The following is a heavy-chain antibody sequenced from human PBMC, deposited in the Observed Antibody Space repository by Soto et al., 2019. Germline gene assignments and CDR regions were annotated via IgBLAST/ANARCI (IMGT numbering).Heavy chain of an antibody. J-gene: IGHJ4*02. V-gene: IGHV4-61*01. CDR1: GGAFSSVKYF. D-gene: IGHD7-27*01. CDR3: ARTVMPVGNLAAFDH. Sequence: LSLTCDVSGGAFSSVKYFWSWIRQPPGKGLEWIASIYNNGNTNYNPSLKSRATISVDTSKNQSSLKLTSVTAADSAVYFCARTVMPVGNLAAFDHWGQGVLVTVSS. CDR2: IYNNGNT.